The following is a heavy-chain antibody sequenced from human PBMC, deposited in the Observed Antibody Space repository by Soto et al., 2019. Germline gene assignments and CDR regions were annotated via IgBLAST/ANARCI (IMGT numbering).Heavy chain of an antibody. CDR1: GGTFSTYA. Sequence: QVQLEQSGGEVKQPGSSVRVSCKTSGGTFSTYAIIWVRQAPGQGLEWMGALIPLFGTADYSQKFQGRVTITADESRSTAYMELSSLRFDDTAVYFCARPKGTYSSGYYYFDFWGQGTLVTVSS. V-gene: IGHV1-69*01. CDR3: ARPKGTYSSGYYYFDF. CDR2: LIPLFGTA. J-gene: IGHJ4*02. D-gene: IGHD6-19*01.